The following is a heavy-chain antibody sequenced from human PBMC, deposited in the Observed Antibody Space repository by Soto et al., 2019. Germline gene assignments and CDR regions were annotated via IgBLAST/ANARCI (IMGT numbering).Heavy chain of an antibody. Sequence: QVQLVQSGAEVKKPGSSVKVSCKASGGTFSSCAISWVRQAPGQGLEWMGGIIPIFGTANYAQKFQGRVTITADKSTSTAYMELSSLRSEDTAVYYCARDQSPPYSSSSIGYYGMDVWGQGTTVTVSS. CDR3: ARDQSPPYSSSSIGYYGMDV. V-gene: IGHV1-69*06. CDR2: IIPIFGTA. J-gene: IGHJ6*02. CDR1: GGTFSSCA. D-gene: IGHD6-6*01.